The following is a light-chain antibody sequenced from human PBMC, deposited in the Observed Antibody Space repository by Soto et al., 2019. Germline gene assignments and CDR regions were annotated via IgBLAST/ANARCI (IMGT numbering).Light chain of an antibody. CDR3: GAWDNSLKGWV. V-gene: IGLV1-44*01. CDR1: TSNIGSNT. CDR2: STT. J-gene: IGLJ3*02. Sequence: QSVLTQPPSASGTPGQKVPISCSGTTSNIGSNTVNWYQQFPGTAPKFLIFSTTQRPSGVPARFSGSKSGTSASLAIGGLQPDDEAHYYCGAWDNSLKGWVFGGGTKLTVL.